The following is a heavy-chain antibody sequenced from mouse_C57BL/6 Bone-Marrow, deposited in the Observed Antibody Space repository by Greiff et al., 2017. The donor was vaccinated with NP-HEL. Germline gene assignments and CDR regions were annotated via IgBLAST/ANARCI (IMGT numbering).Heavy chain of an antibody. CDR1: GYTFTEYT. D-gene: IGHD1-1*01. CDR3: ARHEEPDYYGSTYWYFDV. V-gene: IGHV1-62-2*01. J-gene: IGHJ1*03. Sequence: QVQLQQSGAELVKPGASVKLSCKASGYTFTEYTIHWVKQRSGQGLEWIGWFYPGSGSIKYNEKFKDKATLTADKSSSTVYMELSRLTSEDSAVYCCARHEEPDYYGSTYWYFDVWGTGTTVTVSS. CDR2: FYPGSGSI.